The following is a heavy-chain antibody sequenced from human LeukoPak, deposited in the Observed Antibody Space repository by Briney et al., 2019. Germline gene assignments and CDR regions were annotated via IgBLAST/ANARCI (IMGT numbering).Heavy chain of an antibody. CDR2: IYTSGST. CDR1: GGSISSYW. D-gene: IGHD2-21*01. V-gene: IGHV4-4*07. J-gene: IGHJ4*02. CDR3: TREQAYGNARSFDY. Sequence: SETLSLTCTVSGGSISSYWWSWIRQPAGKGLEWIGRIYTSGSTYYNPSLESRVTMSVDTSKNQFTLTLSSVTAADTAVYFCTREQAYGNARSFDYWSQRTLVT.